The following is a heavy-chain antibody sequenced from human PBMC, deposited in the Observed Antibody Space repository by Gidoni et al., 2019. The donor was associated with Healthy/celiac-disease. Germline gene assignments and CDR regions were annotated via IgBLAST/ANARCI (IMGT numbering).Heavy chain of an antibody. CDR3: ARDKLFGVVTYYFDY. CDR1: GGSISSGSYY. CDR2: IYTSGST. J-gene: IGHJ4*02. V-gene: IGHV4-61*02. D-gene: IGHD3-3*01. Sequence: QVQLQESGPGLVKPSQTLSLTCTVSGGSISSGSYYWSWIRQPAGKGLEWIGRIYTSGSTNYNPSLKSRVTMSVDTSKNQFSLKLSSVTAADTAVYYCARDKLFGVVTYYFDYWGQGTLVTVSS.